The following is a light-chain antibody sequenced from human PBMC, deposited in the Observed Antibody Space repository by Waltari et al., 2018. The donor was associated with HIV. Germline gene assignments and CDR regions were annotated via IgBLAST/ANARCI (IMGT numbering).Light chain of an antibody. CDR2: EVS. V-gene: IGLV2-14*01. CDR3: SPYTSSTTYV. J-gene: IGLJ1*01. CDR1: SPHLGGYNY. Sequence: QSALTQPASVSGSPGQSITLSCTGTSPHLGGYNYVSWYQQHPGKAPKLIIYEVSNRPSGVSNRFSGSKSGNTASLTISGLQADDEAHYYCSPYTSSTTYVFGTGTKVTVL.